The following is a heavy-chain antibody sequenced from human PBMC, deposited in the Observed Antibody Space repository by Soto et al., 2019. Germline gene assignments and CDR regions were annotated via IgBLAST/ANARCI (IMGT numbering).Heavy chain of an antibody. CDR3: ARGSYDYDVLTGYYNGDAFDI. CDR2: ISSSSSTI. D-gene: IGHD3-9*01. J-gene: IGHJ3*02. V-gene: IGHV3-48*01. Sequence: GGSLRLSCAASGFTFSSYSMNWVRQAPGKGLEWVSYISSSSSTIYYADSVKGRFTISRDNAKNSLYLQMNRLRAEDTAVYYCARGSYDYDVLTGYYNGDAFDIWGQGTMVTVSS. CDR1: GFTFSSYS.